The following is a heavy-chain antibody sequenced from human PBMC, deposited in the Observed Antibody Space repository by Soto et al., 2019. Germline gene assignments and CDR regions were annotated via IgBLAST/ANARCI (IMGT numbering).Heavy chain of an antibody. J-gene: IGHJ6*02. CDR1: GYSFTSYW. CDR2: IYPGDSDT. D-gene: IGHD6-13*01. V-gene: IGHV5-51*01. Sequence: PGESLKISCKGFGYSFTSYWIGWVRQMPGEGLEWMGIIYPGDSDTRYSPSSQGQVTISADKSISTAYLQWSSLKASDTAMYYCARPRSSSRNYYGMDVWGQGTTVTVSS. CDR3: ARPRSSSRNYYGMDV.